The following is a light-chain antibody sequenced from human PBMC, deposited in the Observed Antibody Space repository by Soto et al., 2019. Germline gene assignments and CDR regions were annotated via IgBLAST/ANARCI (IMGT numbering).Light chain of an antibody. CDR2: AAS. CDR1: QNASRF. J-gene: IGKJ4*01. V-gene: IGKV1-39*01. Sequence: DIQMTQSPSSLSASVGDRVTITCRASQNASRFLNWYQQNLGKAPKLLIYAASNLHIGVPSRFSCSGSGTDFTLTIGGLQPEDFASYFCQQRGGGGGTFGGGTKVEI. CDR3: QQRGGGGGT.